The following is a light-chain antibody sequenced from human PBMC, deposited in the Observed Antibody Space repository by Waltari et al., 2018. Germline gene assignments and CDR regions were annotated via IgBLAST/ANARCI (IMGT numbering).Light chain of an antibody. J-gene: IGKJ1*01. CDR1: QSVSDHVNNKNY. CDR3: QQYYNTPPT. V-gene: IGKV4-1*01. Sequence: DIVMTQSPDSLTVSPGEGATINCRASQSVSDHVNNKNYLAWYRQKPGQPPKLLISWASTREFGVPDRFSGSGSGTEFTLTISSLQPEDVAVYYCQQYYNTPPTFDQGTKVEIK. CDR2: WAS.